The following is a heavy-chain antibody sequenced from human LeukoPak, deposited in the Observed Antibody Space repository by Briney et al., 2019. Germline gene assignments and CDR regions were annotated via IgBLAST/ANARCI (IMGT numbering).Heavy chain of an antibody. CDR3: ARGSVGVVRAPPYYYYYMDV. CDR2: IYYTGST. Sequence: SETLSLTCTVSGGSISNNSYYWGWIRQPPEKGLEWIGTIYYTGSTYYNPSLKSRVTISLDTSKNQFSLKLTSVTAADTAVYYCARGSVGVVRAPPYYYYYMDVWGKGTTVTISS. J-gene: IGHJ6*03. CDR1: GGSISNNSYY. D-gene: IGHD3-3*01. V-gene: IGHV4-39*07.